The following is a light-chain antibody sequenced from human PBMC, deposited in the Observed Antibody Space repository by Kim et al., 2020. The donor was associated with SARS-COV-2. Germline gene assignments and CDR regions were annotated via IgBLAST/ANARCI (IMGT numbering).Light chain of an antibody. CDR3: QSYDDNIWV. CDR2: EDH. V-gene: IGLV6-57*01. CDR1: SGSIVSDF. Sequence: GKTVISSCTRSSGSIVSDFVQWFQQRPGSSPTTVIYEDHKRPSGVPDRFSGSVDSSCNSASLTISGLRTDDEADYYCQSYDDNIWVFGGGTQLTVL. J-gene: IGLJ3*02.